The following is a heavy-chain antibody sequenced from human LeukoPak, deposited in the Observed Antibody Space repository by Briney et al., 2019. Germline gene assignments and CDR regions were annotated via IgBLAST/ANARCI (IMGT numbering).Heavy chain of an antibody. J-gene: IGHJ6*02. CDR3: ASPLRGLRFGYYYGMDV. Sequence: SVKVSCKASGGTFSIYAISWVRQAPGQGLEWMGGIIPVFGTANYAQKFQGRVTITADESTSTAYMELSSLRSEDTAVYYCASPLRGLRFGYYYGMDVWGQGTTVTVSS. CDR2: IIPVFGTA. V-gene: IGHV1-69*01. CDR1: GGTFSIYA. D-gene: IGHD5-12*01.